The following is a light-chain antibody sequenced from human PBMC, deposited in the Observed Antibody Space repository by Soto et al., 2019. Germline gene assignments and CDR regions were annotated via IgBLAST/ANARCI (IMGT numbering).Light chain of an antibody. V-gene: IGKV3D-20*02. CDR2: DAS. CDR1: HSLSSNS. CDR3: QQPNQWPIT. Sequence: EVVLTRSKRTTSLSPGRRATLSCTASHSLSSNSLVWYQQKSGQAPRVVIYDASSRATGIPARFSGSGSGTEFTLTIISLKSEDSTAYYCQQPNQWPITFGQRTRLEIK. J-gene: IGKJ5*01.